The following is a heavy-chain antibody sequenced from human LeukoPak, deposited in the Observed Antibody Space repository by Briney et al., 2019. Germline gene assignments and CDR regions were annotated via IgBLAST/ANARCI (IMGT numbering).Heavy chain of an antibody. CDR2: IIPIFGTA. Sequence: SVKVSCKASGGTFSSYAISWVRQAPGQGLEWMGGIIPIFGTANYAQKFQGRVTITADKSTSTAYMELSSLRSEDTAVYYCAREPSQAKAFDIWGQGTMVTVSS. CDR1: GGTFSSYA. CDR3: AREPSQAKAFDI. J-gene: IGHJ3*02. D-gene: IGHD4/OR15-4a*01. V-gene: IGHV1-69*06.